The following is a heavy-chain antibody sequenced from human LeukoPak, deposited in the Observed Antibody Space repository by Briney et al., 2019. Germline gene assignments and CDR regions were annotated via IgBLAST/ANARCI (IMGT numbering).Heavy chain of an antibody. Sequence: GGSVRLSCAASGFTFSNYNMHWVRQAPGKGLECISYVSSSSSTIYNADSVKGRFTISRDNAKNSLFLQMNSLRAEDTAVYYCVRENFADRFDYWGQGTLVTVSS. J-gene: IGHJ4*02. D-gene: IGHD1-7*01. CDR2: VSSSSSTI. V-gene: IGHV3-48*01. CDR3: VRENFADRFDY. CDR1: GFTFSNYN.